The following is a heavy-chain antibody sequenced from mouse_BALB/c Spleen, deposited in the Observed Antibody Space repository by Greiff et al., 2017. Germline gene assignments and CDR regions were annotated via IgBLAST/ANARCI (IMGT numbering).Heavy chain of an antibody. J-gene: IGHJ4*01. D-gene: IGHD4-1*01. CDR2: INPGSGGT. Sequence: VKLQESGAELVRPGTSVKVSCKASGYAFTNYLIEWVKQRPGQGLEWIGVINPGSGGTNYNEKFKGKATLTADKSSSTAYMQLSSLTSDDSAVYFCAAANWDYAMDYWGQGTSVTVSS. V-gene: IGHV1-54*01. CDR1: GYAFTNYL. CDR3: AAANWDYAMDY.